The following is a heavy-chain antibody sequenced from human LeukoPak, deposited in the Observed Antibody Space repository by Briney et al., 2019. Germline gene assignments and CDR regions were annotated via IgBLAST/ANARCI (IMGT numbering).Heavy chain of an antibody. CDR1: GYTFTSYD. V-gene: IGHV1-8*03. Sequence: ASVKVSCKASGYTFTSYDSNWVRQATGQGLEWMGWMNFNTGKTGYAQRFQGRVTITRKTSISTSYMELSSLRSEDTAVYYCTRGLDYWGPGTLVTVSS. CDR3: TRGLDY. CDR2: MNFNTGKT. J-gene: IGHJ4*02.